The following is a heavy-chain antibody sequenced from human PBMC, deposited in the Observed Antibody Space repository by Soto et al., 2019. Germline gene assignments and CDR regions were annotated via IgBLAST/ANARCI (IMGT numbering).Heavy chain of an antibody. CDR2: ISYSGST. J-gene: IGHJ4*02. D-gene: IGHD6-13*01. CDR3: ARPGAAGSIDF. CDR1: GGSTSSNSYY. V-gene: IGHV4-39*01. Sequence: PSETLSLTCTVSGGSTSSNSYYGGWIRQPPGKGLEWIGSISYSGSTYYNPSLNSRVTISLDTSKSQFSLKLNSVTAADTAVYYCARPGAAGSIDFWGQGTLVTSPQ.